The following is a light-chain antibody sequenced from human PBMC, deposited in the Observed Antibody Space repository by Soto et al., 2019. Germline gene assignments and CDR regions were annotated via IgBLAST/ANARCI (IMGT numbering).Light chain of an antibody. CDR1: QSVSID. CDR3: WEYNQSRLE. V-gene: IGKV3-15*01. J-gene: IGKJ1*01. CDR2: GAS. Sequence: EIWMTQAPATLSVSPGERATLSCGASQSVSIDLDWYQKTTGQAPRLLIYGASTRATGIPVRLSGSAYGTELPNTIIRVKTEDVKVSYLWEYNQSRLELGQGTRVEIK.